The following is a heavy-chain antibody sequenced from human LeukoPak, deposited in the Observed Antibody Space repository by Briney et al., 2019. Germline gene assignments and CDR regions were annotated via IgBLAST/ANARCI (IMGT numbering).Heavy chain of an antibody. J-gene: IGHJ4*02. Sequence: PSETLSLTCAVYGGSFSGYYWSWIRQPPGKGLEWIGYIYYSGSTNYNPSLKSRVTISVDTSKNQFSLRLRSVTAADTAVYYCAREGYSGHDFIYWGQGTLVTVSS. V-gene: IGHV4-59*01. CDR1: GGSFSGYY. CDR2: IYYSGST. CDR3: AREGYSGHDFIY. D-gene: IGHD5-12*01.